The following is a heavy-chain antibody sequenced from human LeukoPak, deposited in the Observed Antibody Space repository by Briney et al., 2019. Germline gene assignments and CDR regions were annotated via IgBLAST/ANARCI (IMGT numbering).Heavy chain of an antibody. CDR2: IYSGGST. CDR1: GFTFSSYG. J-gene: IGHJ3*02. Sequence: GGSLRLSCAASGFTFSSYGMHWVRQAPGKGLEWVSVIYSGGSTYYADSVKGRFTISRDNSKNTLYLQMNSLRAEDTAVYYCARAFPYYDILTGYFHRRGDAFDIWGQGTMVTVSS. CDR3: ARAFPYYDILTGYFHRRGDAFDI. D-gene: IGHD3-9*01. V-gene: IGHV3-66*01.